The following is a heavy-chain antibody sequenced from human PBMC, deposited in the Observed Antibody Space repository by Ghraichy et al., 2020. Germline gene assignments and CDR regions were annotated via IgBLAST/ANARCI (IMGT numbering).Heavy chain of an antibody. CDR2: ISGDGGST. V-gene: IGHV3-43*02. J-gene: IGHJ4*02. Sequence: GGSLRLSCAASGFTFDDYAMHWVRQAPGKGLEWVSLISGDGGSTYYADSVKGRFTISRDNSKNSLYLQMNSLRTEDTALYYCAKDIGGGNFYYFDYWGQGTLVTVSS. CDR3: AKDIGGGNFYYFDY. D-gene: IGHD4-23*01. CDR1: GFTFDDYA.